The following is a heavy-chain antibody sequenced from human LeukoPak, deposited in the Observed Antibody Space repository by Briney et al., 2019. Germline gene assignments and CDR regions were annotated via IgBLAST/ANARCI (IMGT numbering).Heavy chain of an antibody. D-gene: IGHD3-22*01. Sequence: GSLRLSCAVSGFTFRTHSMTWVRQAPGKGLEWVSYISDRSDIIYYADSVKGRFTISRDNAKNSLYLQMNSLRDEDTAVYYCVPIITALLDYWGQGTLVTVSS. CDR1: GFTFRTHS. CDR3: VPIITALLDY. V-gene: IGHV3-48*02. J-gene: IGHJ4*02. CDR2: ISDRSDII.